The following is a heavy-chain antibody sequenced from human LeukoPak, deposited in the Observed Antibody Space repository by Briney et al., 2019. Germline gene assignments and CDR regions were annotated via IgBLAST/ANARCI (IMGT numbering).Heavy chain of an antibody. CDR2: IYSGGTT. J-gene: IGHJ4*02. V-gene: IGHV3-53*01. Sequence: GGSLRLSCAVSGFIVSSNYMSWVRQAPGKGLEWVSVIYSGGTTYYADSVKGRFTISRDNSKNTLYLQMNTLRAEDTAMYYCTRLRDGYGSYYLGQGTLVTVSS. CDR3: TRLRDGYGSYY. D-gene: IGHD5-24*01. CDR1: GFIVSSNY.